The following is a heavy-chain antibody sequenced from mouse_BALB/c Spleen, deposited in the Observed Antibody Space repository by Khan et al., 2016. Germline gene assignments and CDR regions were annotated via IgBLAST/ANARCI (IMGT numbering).Heavy chain of an antibody. V-gene: IGHV14-3*02. Sequence: VQLKQSGAESVKPGASVKLSCTATGFNIKDTYMYWVKQRPEQGLEWIGRIDPANGNTKYVPKFQGKATITADTSSNTAYLQLSSLTSEDTAVHYCARGLYYYGSSYYAMDYWGQGTSVTVSS. D-gene: IGHD1-1*01. CDR2: IDPANGNT. J-gene: IGHJ4*01. CDR1: GFNIKDTY. CDR3: ARGLYYYGSSYYAMDY.